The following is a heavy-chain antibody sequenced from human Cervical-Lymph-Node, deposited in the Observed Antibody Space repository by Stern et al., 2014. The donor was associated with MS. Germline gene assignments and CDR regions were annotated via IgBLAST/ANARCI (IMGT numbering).Heavy chain of an antibody. CDR1: GGSISSYS. Sequence: VQLQESGPGLVKPSETLSLTCTVSGGSISSYSWSWIRQPPGQGLELIGYIYYSGSTNYNPSLKSRVTISVDTSKNQFSLKLRSVTAADTAVYYCARGCSGGSCLLDPWGQGTLVTVSS. CDR2: IYYSGST. D-gene: IGHD2-15*01. J-gene: IGHJ5*02. V-gene: IGHV4-59*01. CDR3: ARGCSGGSCLLDP.